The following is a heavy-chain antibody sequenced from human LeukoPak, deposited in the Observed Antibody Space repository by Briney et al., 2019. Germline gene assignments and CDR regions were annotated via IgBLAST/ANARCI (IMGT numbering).Heavy chain of an antibody. Sequence: PGGSLRLSCAASGFPFSRYWLSWVRQAPGKGLEWVANIKQDGSEKYYVDSVKGRFTISRDNAKNSLYLQMNSLRVEDTAVYYCARGWGLDPWGQGTLVTVSS. D-gene: IGHD3-16*01. CDR3: ARGWGLDP. V-gene: IGHV3-7*05. J-gene: IGHJ5*02. CDR2: IKQDGSEK. CDR1: GFPFSRYW.